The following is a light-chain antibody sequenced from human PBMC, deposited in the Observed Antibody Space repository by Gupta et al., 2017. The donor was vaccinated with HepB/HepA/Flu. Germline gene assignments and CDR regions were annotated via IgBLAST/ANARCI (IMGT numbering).Light chain of an antibody. Sequence: SYVLTQPPSVSVAPGKTATIICGGNNIGKKSVHWYKQKPGQAPVLVVYDDIDRPSGIPERFSGSNSGDTATLTITRVEAGDEADYYCQVWEGSGDPSVVFGGGTKLTVL. V-gene: IGLV3-21*03. CDR2: DDI. J-gene: IGLJ2*01. CDR3: QVWEGSGDPSVV. CDR1: NIGKKS.